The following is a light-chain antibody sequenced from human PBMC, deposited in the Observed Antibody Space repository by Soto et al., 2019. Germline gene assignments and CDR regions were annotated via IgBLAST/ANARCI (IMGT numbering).Light chain of an antibody. CDR1: KLGDKY. Sequence: SYELTQPPSVSVSPGQTASITCSGHKLGDKYACWYQQKPGQSPVLVIYQDTKRPSGIPERFSGSNSENTATLTISGTQAMDWADYYCQAWDNSTVVFGGGTKVTVL. CDR3: QAWDNSTVV. J-gene: IGLJ2*01. V-gene: IGLV3-1*01. CDR2: QDT.